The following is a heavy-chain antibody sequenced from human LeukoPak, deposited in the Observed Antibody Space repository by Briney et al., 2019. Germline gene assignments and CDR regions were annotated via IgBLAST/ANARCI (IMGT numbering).Heavy chain of an antibody. V-gene: IGHV3-7*01. J-gene: IGHJ4*02. D-gene: IGHD7-27*01. CDR2: IKDDGSEE. Sequence: GGSLRLSCAASGLNFRKSWMTWVRQAPGRGLEWVANIKDDGSEEYYVDSVKGRFTISRDNAKNSLYLQMNSLGAEDTAVYYCSNWGDTWGLDFWGQGILVSVSS. CDR3: SNWGDTWGLDF. CDR1: GLNFRKSW.